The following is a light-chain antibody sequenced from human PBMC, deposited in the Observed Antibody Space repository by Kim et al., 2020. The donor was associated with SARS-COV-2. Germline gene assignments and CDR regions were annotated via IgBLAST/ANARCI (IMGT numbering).Light chain of an antibody. J-gene: IGLJ3*02. CDR3: QAWDSSTGV. Sequence: VAPGQTASITCAGDKLGDKYACWYQQKPGQAPVLVIYQDSKRPSGIPERFSGSNSGNTATLTISGTQAMDEADYYCQAWDSSTGVFGGGTQLTVL. V-gene: IGLV3-1*01. CDR1: KLGDKY. CDR2: QDS.